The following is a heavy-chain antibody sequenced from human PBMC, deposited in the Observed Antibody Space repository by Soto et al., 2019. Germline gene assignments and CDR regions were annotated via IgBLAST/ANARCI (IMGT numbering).Heavy chain of an antibody. CDR1: GFTFSSYA. V-gene: IGHV3-30*18. CDR3: AKQLGYSSSSPDD. CDR2: ISYDGSNK. Sequence: GGSLRLSCAASGFTFSSYAMSWVRQAPGKGLEWVAVISYDGSNKYYADSVKGRFTISRDNSKNTLYLQMNSLRAEDTAVYYCAKQLGYSSSSPDDWGQGTLVTVSS. J-gene: IGHJ4*02. D-gene: IGHD6-6*01.